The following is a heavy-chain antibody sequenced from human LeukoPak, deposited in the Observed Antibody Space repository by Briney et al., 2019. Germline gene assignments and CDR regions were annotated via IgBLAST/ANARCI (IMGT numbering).Heavy chain of an antibody. CDR2: ISSSGSST. V-gene: IGHV3-23*01. D-gene: IGHD6-25*01. J-gene: IGHJ4*02. CDR3: AKENRAATTPVNYFDY. CDR1: GFTFSSYA. Sequence: GGSLRLSCAASGFTFSSYAMSWVRQAPWKGLEWVSGISSSGSSTDYADSVKGRFTISRDNSKNTLYLQMNSLRAEDTAVYYCAKENRAATTPVNYFDYWGQGTLVTVSS.